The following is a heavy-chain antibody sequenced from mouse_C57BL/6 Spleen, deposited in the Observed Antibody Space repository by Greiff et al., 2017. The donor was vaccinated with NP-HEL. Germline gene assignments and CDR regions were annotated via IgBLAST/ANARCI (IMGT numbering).Heavy chain of an antibody. Sequence: QVQLQQSGAELVRPGASVKLSCKASGYTFTDYYINWVKQRPGQGLEWIARIYPGSGNTYYNEKFKGKATLTAEKSSSTAYMQLSSLTSEDSAVYYCARGTTVEIFDYWGQGTTLTVSS. D-gene: IGHD1-1*01. J-gene: IGHJ2*01. V-gene: IGHV1-76*01. CDR3: ARGTTVEIFDY. CDR1: GYTFTDYY. CDR2: IYPGSGNT.